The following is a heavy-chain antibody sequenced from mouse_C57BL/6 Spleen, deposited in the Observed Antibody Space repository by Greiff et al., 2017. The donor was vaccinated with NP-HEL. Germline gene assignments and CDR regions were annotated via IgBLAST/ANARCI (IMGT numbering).Heavy chain of an antibody. D-gene: IGHD2-12*01. CDR1: GYSFTDYN. V-gene: IGHV1-39*01. CDR3: TRTYDGTRDY. Sequence: VQLKQPGPELVKPGASVKISCKASGYSFTDYNMNWVKQSNGKSLEWIGVINPNYGTTSYNEKFKGKATLTVDKSSSTAYMQLNSLTSEDSAVYCCTRTYDGTRDYWGQGTSVTVSS. J-gene: IGHJ4*01. CDR2: INPNYGTT.